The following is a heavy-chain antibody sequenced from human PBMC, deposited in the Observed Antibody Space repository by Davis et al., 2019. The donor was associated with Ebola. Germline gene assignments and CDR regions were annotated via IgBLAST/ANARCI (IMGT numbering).Heavy chain of an antibody. CDR1: GFTFSSYW. Sequence: HTGGSLRLSCAASGFTFSSYWMHWVRQAPGKGLVWVSRINSDGSSTSYADSVKGRFTISRDNSKNTLHLQMNGLRAEDTAVYYCAAEGRSSRPGYWGQGTLVTVSS. J-gene: IGHJ4*02. CDR3: AAEGRSSRPGY. CDR2: INSDGSST. D-gene: IGHD3-10*01. V-gene: IGHV3-74*01.